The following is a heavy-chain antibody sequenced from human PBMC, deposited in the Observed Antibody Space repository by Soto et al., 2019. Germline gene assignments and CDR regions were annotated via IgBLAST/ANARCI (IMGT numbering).Heavy chain of an antibody. CDR2: ISAYNGNT. CDR3: ARDNGYSYGTGRVDY. V-gene: IGHV1-18*01. D-gene: IGHD5-18*01. J-gene: IGHJ4*02. Sequence: ASVKVSCKASGYTFTSYAMHWVRQAPGQRLEWKGWISAYNGNTNYAQKLQGRVTMTTDTSTSTAYMELRSLRSDDTAVYYCARDNGYSYGTGRVDYWGQGTLVTVSS. CDR1: GYTFTSYA.